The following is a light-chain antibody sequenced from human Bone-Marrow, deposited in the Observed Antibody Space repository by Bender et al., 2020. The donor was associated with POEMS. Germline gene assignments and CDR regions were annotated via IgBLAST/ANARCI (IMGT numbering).Light chain of an antibody. Sequence: QSALAQPPSASGSPGQSVTISCTGTNSDVGYYNYVSWYQQHPGKAPKLMIYEVSKRPSGVSNRFSGSKSGNTASLTISGLQAEDEADYYCCSYAGSSTFVVFGGGTKLTVL. CDR2: EVS. J-gene: IGLJ2*01. CDR3: CSYAGSSTFVV. CDR1: NSDVGYYNY. V-gene: IGLV2-23*02.